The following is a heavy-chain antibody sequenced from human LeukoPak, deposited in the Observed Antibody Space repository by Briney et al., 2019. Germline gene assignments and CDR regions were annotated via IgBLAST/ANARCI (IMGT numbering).Heavy chain of an antibody. Sequence: ASVKVSCKASGYTFTCYYMHWVRQVPGQGLEWMGWINPNSGGTNYAQKFQDRVTMTRDTSISTAYMELSRLTSDDTAVYYCARDVDSGWYYGYWGQGTLVTVSS. J-gene: IGHJ4*02. D-gene: IGHD6-19*01. CDR1: GYTFTCYY. V-gene: IGHV1-2*02. CDR2: INPNSGGT. CDR3: ARDVDSGWYYGY.